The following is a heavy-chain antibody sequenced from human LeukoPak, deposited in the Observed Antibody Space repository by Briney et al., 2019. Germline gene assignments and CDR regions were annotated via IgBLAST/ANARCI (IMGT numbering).Heavy chain of an antibody. D-gene: IGHD6-13*01. V-gene: IGHV3-21*01. Sequence: GGSLRLSCAASGFTFSSYNMNWVRQAPGRGLEWVSSIGGSDSYKYYTDSVKGRFTISRDNAKNSLYLQMNSLRAEDTAVYYCARDGSSWTFDYWGQGTLVTVSS. CDR2: IGGSDSYK. CDR1: GFTFSSYN. CDR3: ARDGSSWTFDY. J-gene: IGHJ4*02.